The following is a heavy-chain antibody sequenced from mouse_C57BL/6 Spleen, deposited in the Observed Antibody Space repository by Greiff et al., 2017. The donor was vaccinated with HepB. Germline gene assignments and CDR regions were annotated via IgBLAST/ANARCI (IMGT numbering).Heavy chain of an antibody. V-gene: IGHV3-6*01. J-gene: IGHJ1*03. CDR3: ARGEYDGGYWYFDV. CDR2: ISYDGSN. CDR1: GYSITSGYY. D-gene: IGHD2-4*01. Sequence: DVKLQESGPGLVKPSQSLSLTCSVTGYSITSGYYWNWIRQFPGNKLEWMGYISYDGSNNYNPSLKNRISITRDTSKNQFFLKLNSVTTEDTATYYCARGEYDGGYWYFDVWGTGTTVTVSS.